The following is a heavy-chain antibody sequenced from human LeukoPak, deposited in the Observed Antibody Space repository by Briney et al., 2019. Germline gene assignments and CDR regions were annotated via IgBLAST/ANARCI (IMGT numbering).Heavy chain of an antibody. CDR3: AKHTNAVFDF. D-gene: IGHD6-19*01. CDR2: VSESGLST. V-gene: IGHV3-23*01. CDR1: GFTLSTSA. Sequence: GGSLRLSCAVSGFTLSTSAMTWVRQAPGRGLEWVSSVSESGLSTYYADPVKGRFTISRDNSRSTLYLQMNSLRADDTAVYYCAKHTNAVFDFWGQGTLVTVSS. J-gene: IGHJ4*02.